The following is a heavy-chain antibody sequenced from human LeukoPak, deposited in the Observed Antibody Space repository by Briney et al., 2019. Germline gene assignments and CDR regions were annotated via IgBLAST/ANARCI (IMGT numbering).Heavy chain of an antibody. CDR2: IYYNGST. Sequence: KPSETLSLTCTVSGGSISSNSYYWGWIRQPPGKGLEWIGSIYYNGSTKYNPSLKSRVTISIDTSKSQFSLRLSSVTAADTAIYYCARVIMSYYDTTHYYDWFDPWGQGTLVTVSS. J-gene: IGHJ5*02. D-gene: IGHD3-22*01. CDR3: ARVIMSYYDTTHYYDWFDP. CDR1: GGSISSNSYY. V-gene: IGHV4-39*07.